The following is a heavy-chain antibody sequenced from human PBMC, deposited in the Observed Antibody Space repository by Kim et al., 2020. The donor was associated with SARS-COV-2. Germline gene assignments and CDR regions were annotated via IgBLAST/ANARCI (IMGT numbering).Heavy chain of an antibody. V-gene: IGHV4-39*01. CDR2: IYYSGST. J-gene: IGHJ5*02. Sequence: SETLSLTCTVSGGSISSSSYYWGWIRQPPGKGLEWIGSIYYSGSTYYNPSLKSRVTISVDTSKNQFSLKLSSVTAADTAVYYCARHYYGSGSYSDPWGQGTLVTVSS. CDR3: ARHYYGSGSYSDP. CDR1: GGSISSSSYY. D-gene: IGHD3-10*01.